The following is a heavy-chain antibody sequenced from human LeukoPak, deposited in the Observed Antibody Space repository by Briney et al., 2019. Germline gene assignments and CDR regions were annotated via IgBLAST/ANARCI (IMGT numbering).Heavy chain of an antibody. J-gene: IGHJ6*02. CDR1: GFTFSSYS. CDR2: ISSSSSYI. CDR3: ARDHKVYYGMDV. Sequence: GGSLRLSCAASGFTFSSYSMNWVRQAPGKGLEWVSSISSSSSYIYYADSVKGRFTISRDTAKNSLYLQMNSLRAEDTAVYYCARDHKVYYGMDVWGQGTTVTVSS. V-gene: IGHV3-21*01.